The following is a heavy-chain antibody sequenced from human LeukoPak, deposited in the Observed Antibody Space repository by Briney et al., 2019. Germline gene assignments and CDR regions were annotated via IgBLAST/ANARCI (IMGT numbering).Heavy chain of an antibody. CDR2: TSSDGGNT. J-gene: IGHJ4*02. V-gene: IGHV3-64*01. CDR3: TKGRLQEGTVFRGVITPVDY. Sequence: GGSLRLSCAASGFTLSGFVMHWVRQAPGKGLEYVSATSSDGGNTYYVNSVKGRFTISRDNSKNTLFLQMSSLSADDTALYYCTKGRLQEGTVFRGVITPVDYWGQGTLVTVTS. D-gene: IGHD3-10*01. CDR1: GFTLSGFV.